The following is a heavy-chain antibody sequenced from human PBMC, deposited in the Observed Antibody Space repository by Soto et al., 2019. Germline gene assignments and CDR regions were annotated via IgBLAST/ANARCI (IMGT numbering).Heavy chain of an antibody. V-gene: IGHV3-30-3*01. CDR3: ARDAAMVTTSRWTYYYYYVMDV. Sequence: GGSLRLCCAASGFTFSSYAMHWVRQAPGKGLEWVAVISYDGSKKYYADSVKGRFTISRYNSKNTLYLQMNSLRAEDTAVYYCARDAAMVTTSRWTYYYYYVMDVSSQGSTVTGSS. CDR2: ISYDGSKK. CDR1: GFTFSSYA. D-gene: IGHD5-18*01. J-gene: IGHJ6*02.